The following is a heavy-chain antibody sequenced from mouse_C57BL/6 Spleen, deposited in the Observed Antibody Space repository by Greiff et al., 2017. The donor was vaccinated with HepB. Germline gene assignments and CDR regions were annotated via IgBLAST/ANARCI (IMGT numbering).Heavy chain of an antibody. D-gene: IGHD3-2*02. CDR2: IHPSDSDT. CDR1: GYTFTSYW. V-gene: IGHV1-74*01. CDR3: AIRAAQATFAMDY. J-gene: IGHJ4*01. Sequence: QVQLQQPGAELVKPGASVKVSCKASGYTFTSYWMHWVKQRPGQGLEWIGRIHPSDSDTNYNQKFKGKATLTVDKSSSTAYMQLSSLTSEDSAVYYCAIRAAQATFAMDYWGQGTSVTVSS.